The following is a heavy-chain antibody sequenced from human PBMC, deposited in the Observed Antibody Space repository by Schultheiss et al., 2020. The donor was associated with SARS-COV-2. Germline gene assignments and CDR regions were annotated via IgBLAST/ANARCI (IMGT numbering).Heavy chain of an antibody. CDR2: IIPSSGST. V-gene: IGHV1-46*03. CDR1: GYPFTSHY. J-gene: IGHJ4*02. Sequence: GESLKISCKASGYPFTSHYMHWVRQAPRQGLEWVGLIIPSSGSTNYAQNFQGRVTVTRDTSTSTVYMELRSLGSDDTAVYYCTSTPHGQQLTDFEFWGRGTLVTVSS. CDR3: TSTPHGQQLTDFEF. D-gene: IGHD6-13*01.